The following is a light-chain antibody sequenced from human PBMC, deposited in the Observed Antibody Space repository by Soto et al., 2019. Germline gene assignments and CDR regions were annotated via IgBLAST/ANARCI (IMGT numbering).Light chain of an antibody. Sequence: QSALTQPPSVSGAPGQRVTISCTGSSSNIGAGYDVHWYQQLPGTAPKLLIYGNSNRPSGVPDRFSGSKSGTSASLAITGLQAEDEADYYCQSYDSSLSAYVFGTGIKLTVL. CDR3: QSYDSSLSAYV. J-gene: IGLJ1*01. CDR1: SSNIGAGYD. CDR2: GNS. V-gene: IGLV1-40*01.